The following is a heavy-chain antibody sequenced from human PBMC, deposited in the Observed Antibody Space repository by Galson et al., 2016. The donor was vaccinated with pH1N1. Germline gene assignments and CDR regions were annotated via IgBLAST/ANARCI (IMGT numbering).Heavy chain of an antibody. V-gene: IGHV1-24*01. Sequence: SVKVSCKVSGYTLTELSMHWVRQAPGKGLEWLGGFDPEHSETFYAQKFKGRVTMTEDTSKDTSYMEMRRLRSEDTAVYYCTTVYDGPGSDSAYWGQGTLVTVS. CDR3: TTVYDGPGSDSAY. D-gene: IGHD3-10*01. J-gene: IGHJ4*02. CDR2: FDPEHSET. CDR1: GYTLTELS.